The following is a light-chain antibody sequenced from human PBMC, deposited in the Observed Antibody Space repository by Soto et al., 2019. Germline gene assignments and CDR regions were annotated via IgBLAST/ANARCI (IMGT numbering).Light chain of an antibody. CDR2: GTS. CDR3: QQYGSSLIT. J-gene: IGKJ5*01. Sequence: EVVLTQSPGTLSLSRGERATLSCRASGRIYSAYLGWYQQKPGQAPRLLIYGTSSRATGIPDRFSGSGSGTDFTLTISRLEPEDFAVYYCQQYGSSLITFGQGTRLEIK. CDR1: GRIYSAY. V-gene: IGKV3-20*01.